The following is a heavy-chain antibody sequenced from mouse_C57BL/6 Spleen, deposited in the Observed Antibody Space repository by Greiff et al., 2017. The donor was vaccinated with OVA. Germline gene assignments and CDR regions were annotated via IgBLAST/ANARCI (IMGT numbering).Heavy chain of an antibody. Sequence: EVKLQESGPGMVKPSQSLSLTCTVTGHSITSGYDWHWIRHFPGNKLEWMGYISYSGSTHHNPSLKRRLSITHDTSKNHFFMKLNSVTTEDTATYDCARESNYYAMDYWGQGTSVTVSS. V-gene: IGHV3-1*01. CDR3: ARESNYYAMDY. J-gene: IGHJ4*01. D-gene: IGHD5-1*01. CDR1: GHSITSGYD. CDR2: ISYSGST.